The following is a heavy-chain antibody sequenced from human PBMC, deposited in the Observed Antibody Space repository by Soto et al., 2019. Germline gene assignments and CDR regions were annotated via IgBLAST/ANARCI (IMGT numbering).Heavy chain of an antibody. J-gene: IGHJ6*02. V-gene: IGHV3-30-3*01. CDR3: AREGGGFGGTYYYYYGMDV. Sequence: PGGSLRLSCADSGFTFSSYAMHWVRQAPGKGLEWVAVISYDGSNKYYADSVKGRFTISRDNSKNTLYLQMNSLRAEDTAVYYCAREGGGFGGTYYYYYGMDVWGQGTTVTVSS. CDR1: GFTFSSYA. CDR2: ISYDGSNK. D-gene: IGHD3-3*01.